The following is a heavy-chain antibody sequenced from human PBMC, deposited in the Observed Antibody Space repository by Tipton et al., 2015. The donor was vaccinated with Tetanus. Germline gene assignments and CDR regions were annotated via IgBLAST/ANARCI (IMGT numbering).Heavy chain of an antibody. Sequence: TLSLTCTVSGGPISSSSYYWGWIRQPPGKGLEWIGSIYYSGSTYYNPSLKSRVTISVDTPKNRFSLKLSSVTAADTAVYYCARPSPIAVAGTNWFDPWGQGTLVTVSS. CDR1: GGPISSSSYY. J-gene: IGHJ5*02. CDR3: ARPSPIAVAGTNWFDP. D-gene: IGHD6-19*01. V-gene: IGHV4-39*01. CDR2: IYYSGST.